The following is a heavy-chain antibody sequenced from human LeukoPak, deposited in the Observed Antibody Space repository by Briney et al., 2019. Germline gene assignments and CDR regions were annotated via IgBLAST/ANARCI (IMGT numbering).Heavy chain of an antibody. Sequence: GGSLRLSCAASGFTFSSYCMTWVRRAPGKGLEWVANIKQDGSGKYYVDSVKGRFTISRDNAKNSLYLQMNSLRAEDTAVYYCARSPYSSTWYDLYYFDYWGQGTLVTVSS. D-gene: IGHD6-13*01. CDR3: ARSPYSSTWYDLYYFDY. J-gene: IGHJ4*02. V-gene: IGHV3-7*01. CDR1: GFTFSSYC. CDR2: IKQDGSGK.